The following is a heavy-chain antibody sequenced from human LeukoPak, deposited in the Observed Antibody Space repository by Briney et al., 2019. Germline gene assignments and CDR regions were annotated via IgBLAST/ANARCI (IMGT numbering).Heavy chain of an antibody. V-gene: IGHV3-21*01. CDR2: ISSSSYI. Sequence: GGSLRLSCAASGFTFSSYSMNWVRQAPGKGLEWVSSISSSSYIYYADSVKGRFTISRDNAKNSLYLQMNSLRAEDTAVYYCARDLFPPYYYDSSGLDYWGQGTLVTVSS. J-gene: IGHJ4*02. CDR1: GFTFSSYS. CDR3: ARDLFPPYYYDSSGLDY. D-gene: IGHD3-22*01.